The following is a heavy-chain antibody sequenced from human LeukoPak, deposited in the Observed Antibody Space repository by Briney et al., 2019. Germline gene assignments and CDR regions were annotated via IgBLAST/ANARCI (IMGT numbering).Heavy chain of an antibody. V-gene: IGHV1-3*01. CDR1: GYTFTSYA. CDR3: ARSGYYDSSGFRKYFDY. J-gene: IGHJ4*02. Sequence: ASVKVSCKASGYTFTSYAMHWVPQAPGQRLEWMGWTNAGNGNTKYSQKFQGRVTITRDTSASTAYMELSSLRSEDTAVYYCARSGYYDSSGFRKYFDYWGQGTLVTVSS. D-gene: IGHD3-22*01. CDR2: TNAGNGNT.